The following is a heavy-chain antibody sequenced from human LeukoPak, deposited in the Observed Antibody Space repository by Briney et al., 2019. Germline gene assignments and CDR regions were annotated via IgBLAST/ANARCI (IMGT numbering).Heavy chain of an antibody. D-gene: IGHD2-2*01. CDR3: ARDRCSTTSCPGNLDY. J-gene: IGHJ4*02. V-gene: IGHV6-1*01. CDR2: TYYRSKWYI. CDR1: GDIVSTDSAT. Sequence: SQTLSLTCVISGDIVSTDSATWHWIRQSPSRGLEWLGRTYYRSKWYINYAVSVKSRITINPDTSKNQFSLKSNSVTPEDTAVYYCARDRCSTTSCPGNLDYWGQGTLVTVSS.